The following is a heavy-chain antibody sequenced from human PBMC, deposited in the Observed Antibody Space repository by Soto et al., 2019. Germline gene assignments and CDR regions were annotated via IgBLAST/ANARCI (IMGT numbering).Heavy chain of an antibody. CDR2: INSDGSTI. D-gene: IGHD3-10*01. Sequence: VQLVESGGGVVQPGESLRLSCAASGYTFSPFCLHWVRQAPGKGLVWVAHINSDGSTILYADSVKGRFTISKDKAKKTIYLQMNSPKAEDTAMYFCVRDRGYPDSFDVWGRGTMVTVSS. V-gene: IGHV3-74*01. CDR3: VRDRGYPDSFDV. J-gene: IGHJ3*01. CDR1: GYTFSPFC.